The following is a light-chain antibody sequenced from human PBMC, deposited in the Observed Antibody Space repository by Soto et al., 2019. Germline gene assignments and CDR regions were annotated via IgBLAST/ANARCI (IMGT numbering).Light chain of an antibody. J-gene: IGKJ1*01. Sequence: EIVLTQAPGTLSLYPGEGATLSCRASQSVSTNFFAWYQQKPGQAPRLLIYGASTRATGIPDRFSGSGSGTDFTLPISRLEPEDFAVYYCQQYGRTSWTFGQGTKVDIK. CDR1: QSVSTNF. CDR2: GAS. CDR3: QQYGRTSWT. V-gene: IGKV3-20*01.